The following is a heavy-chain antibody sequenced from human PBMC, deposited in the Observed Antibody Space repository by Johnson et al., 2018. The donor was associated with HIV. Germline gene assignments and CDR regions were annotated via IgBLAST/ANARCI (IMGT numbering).Heavy chain of an antibody. CDR2: IRYDGSNK. D-gene: IGHD1-26*01. CDR3: ARWDGIGRANAFDI. Sequence: QVQLVESGGGVVQPGGSLRLSCAASGFTFNSYGMDWVRQAPGKGLEWVAFIRYDGSNKYYADSVKGRFTISRDNSKNTLYLQMNSLRAEDTALYYCARWDGIGRANAFDIWGQGTMVTVSS. V-gene: IGHV3-30*02. J-gene: IGHJ3*02. CDR1: GFTFNSYG.